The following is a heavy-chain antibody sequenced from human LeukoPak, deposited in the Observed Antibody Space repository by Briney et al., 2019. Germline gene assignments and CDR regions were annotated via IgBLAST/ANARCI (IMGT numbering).Heavy chain of an antibody. D-gene: IGHD6-13*01. CDR1: GGSISSSSYY. V-gene: IGHV4-39*07. CDR2: IYYSGST. J-gene: IGHJ4*02. Sequence: SETLSLTCTVSGGSISSSSYYWGWIRQPPGKGLEWIGSIYYSGSTYYNPSLKSRVTISVDTSKNQFSLKLNSVTAADTAVYYCAKQQLAYYFDYWGQGTLVTVSS. CDR3: AKQQLAYYFDY.